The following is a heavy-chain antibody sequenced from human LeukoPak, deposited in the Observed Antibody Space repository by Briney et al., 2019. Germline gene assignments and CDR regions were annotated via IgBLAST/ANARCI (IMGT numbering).Heavy chain of an antibody. D-gene: IGHD2-15*01. CDR1: GGSFSGYY. Sequence: SETLSLTCAVYGGSFSGYYWSWIRRPPGKGLEWIGEINHSGSTNDNPSLKSRVTISVDTSKNHFSLRLSSVTAADTAVYYCARETGYCNSGYCYIYWSNWGQGTLVTVSS. CDR2: INHSGST. V-gene: IGHV4-34*01. CDR3: ARETGYCNSGYCYIYWSN. J-gene: IGHJ4*02.